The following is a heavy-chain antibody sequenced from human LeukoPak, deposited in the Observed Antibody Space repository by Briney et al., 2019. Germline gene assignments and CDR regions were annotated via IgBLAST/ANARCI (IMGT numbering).Heavy chain of an antibody. CDR1: GFTFSSYA. Sequence: GGSLRLSCAASGFTFSSYAMHWVRQAPGKGLEWVSYISSSSSTIYYADSVKGRFTISRDNAKNSLYLQMNSLRAEDTAVYYCARALGYCSSTSCYPFDYWGQGTLVTVSS. CDR2: ISSSSSTI. CDR3: ARALGYCSSTSCYPFDY. D-gene: IGHD2-2*01. J-gene: IGHJ4*02. V-gene: IGHV3-48*01.